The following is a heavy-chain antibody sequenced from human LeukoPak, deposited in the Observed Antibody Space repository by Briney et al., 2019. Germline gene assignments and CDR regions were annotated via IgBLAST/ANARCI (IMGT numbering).Heavy chain of an antibody. J-gene: IGHJ6*02. CDR3: ARHSKTGYYDMDV. V-gene: IGHV4-59*08. D-gene: IGHD1-14*01. CDR1: AGSISNYY. Sequence: MPSETLSLTCTVSAGSISNYYWSWIRQPPGKGLEWIGYIYYSGSSNYSPSLKSRVTISVDTSKNHFSLNLSSVTAADTAVYYCARHSKTGYYDMDVWGQGTTVTVSS. CDR2: IYYSGSS.